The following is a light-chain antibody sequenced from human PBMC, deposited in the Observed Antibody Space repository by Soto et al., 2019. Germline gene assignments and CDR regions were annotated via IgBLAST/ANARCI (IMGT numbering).Light chain of an antibody. Sequence: IVLTQSPGTLSLSPGERATLSCRASQRGPTKYLAWFQQKPGQAPRLLMKYVSSRVTGFPDRFSGSGSETAFTLTLSRLEPEDFAVYYCQPYGEAHSFGGGTKVELK. CDR3: QPYGEAHS. J-gene: IGKJ4*01. V-gene: IGKV3-20*01. CDR2: YVS. CDR1: QRGPTKY.